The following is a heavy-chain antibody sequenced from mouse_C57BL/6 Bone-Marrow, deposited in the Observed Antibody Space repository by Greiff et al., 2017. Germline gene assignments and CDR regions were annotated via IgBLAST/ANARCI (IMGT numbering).Heavy chain of an antibody. CDR2: ISGGGGNT. CDR3: ARHTVVATGDY. J-gene: IGHJ2*01. Sequence: EVQVVESGGGLVKPGGSLKLSCAASGFTFSSYTMSWVRQTPEKRLEWVATISGGGGNTYYPDSVKGRFTISRDNAKNTLYLQMSSLRSEDTALYYCARHTVVATGDYWGQGTTLTVSS. V-gene: IGHV5-9*01. D-gene: IGHD1-1*01. CDR1: GFTFSSYT.